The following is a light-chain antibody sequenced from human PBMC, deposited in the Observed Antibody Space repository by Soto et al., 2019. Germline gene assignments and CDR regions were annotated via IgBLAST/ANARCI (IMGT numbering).Light chain of an antibody. CDR3: QQRSEWPRT. J-gene: IGKJ1*01. V-gene: IGKV3-11*01. CDR1: QSISSS. CDR2: DAS. Sequence: EIVLTQSPATLSLSPGERATLSCRASQSISSSLAWYQQKPGQAPRRLIYDASSRATGFPARFSGSGSGTDFTLTIGSREPEDFAVYYCQQRSEWPRTFGHGTKVELK.